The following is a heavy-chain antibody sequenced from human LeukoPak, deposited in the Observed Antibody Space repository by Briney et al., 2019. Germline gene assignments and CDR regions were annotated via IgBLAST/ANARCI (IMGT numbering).Heavy chain of an antibody. D-gene: IGHD2-2*01. CDR2: INHSGST. V-gene: IGHV4-34*01. Sequence: SETQSLICAVYGESFSGYYWSGIRQPPGKGLVWLGEINHSGSTNYKPTLKSRVTISVDTSKNQFSLKLTSVTAADTAVYYGAREGIVVLPAAPLDVWGKGTTVTVSS. J-gene: IGHJ6*04. CDR1: GESFSGYY. CDR3: AREGIVVLPAAPLDV.